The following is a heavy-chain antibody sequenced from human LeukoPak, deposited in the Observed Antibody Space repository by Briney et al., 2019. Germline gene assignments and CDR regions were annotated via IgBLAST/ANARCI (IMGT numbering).Heavy chain of an antibody. CDR1: GGSISSYF. CDR3: ARTPLRFLEWLPPGDVDY. V-gene: IGHV4-59*08. CDR2: IYSSGNT. D-gene: IGHD3-3*01. J-gene: IGHJ4*02. Sequence: SETLSLTCTVSGGSISSYFWSWIRQPPGKGLEWIGYIYSSGNTNYNPSLKSRVTISVDTSKNQFSLKLSSVTAADTAVYYCARTPLRFLEWLPPGDVDYWGQGTLVTVSS.